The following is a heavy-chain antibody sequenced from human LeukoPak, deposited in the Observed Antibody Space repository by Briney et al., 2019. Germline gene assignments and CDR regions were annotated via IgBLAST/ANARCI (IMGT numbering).Heavy chain of an antibody. CDR3: ARGGVYASSSLGDY. V-gene: IGHV3-64*01. D-gene: IGHD6-6*01. Sequence: PGGSLRLSCAASGFTFSTYFMHWVRQAPGRGLEYVSGINSNGGSTYYANSVKGRFTISRDNFQNTLYLQMGSLTTEDMAVYYCARGGVYASSSLGDYWGQGTLVTVSS. CDR1: GFTFSTYF. J-gene: IGHJ4*02. CDR2: INSNGGST.